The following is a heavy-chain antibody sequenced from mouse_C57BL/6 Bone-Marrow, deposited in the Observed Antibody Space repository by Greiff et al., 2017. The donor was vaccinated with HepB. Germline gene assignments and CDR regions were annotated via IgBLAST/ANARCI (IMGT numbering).Heavy chain of an antibody. CDR2: IYPGSGST. Sequence: QVHVKQPGAELVKPGASVKMSCKASGYTFTSYWITWVKQRPGQGLEWIGDIYPGSGSTNYNEKFKSKATLTVDTSSSTAYMQLSSLTSEDSAVYYCARRAYGNYEAMDYWGQGTSVTVSS. CDR3: ARRAYGNYEAMDY. CDR1: GYTFTSYW. J-gene: IGHJ4*01. V-gene: IGHV1-55*01. D-gene: IGHD2-1*01.